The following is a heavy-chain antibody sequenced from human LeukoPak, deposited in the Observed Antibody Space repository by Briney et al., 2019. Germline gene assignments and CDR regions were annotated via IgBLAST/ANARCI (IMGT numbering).Heavy chain of an antibody. V-gene: IGHV4-30-4*08. J-gene: IGHJ4*02. CDR3: DRVLGDIVLVPAAIGFDY. CDR2: IYYSGST. D-gene: IGHD2-2*01. Sequence: SQTLSLTCTVSGGSISSGDYYWSWIRQPPGKGLEWIGYIYYSGSTYYNPSLKSRVTISVDTSKNQFSLKLSSVTAADTAVYYCDRVLGDIVLVPAAIGFDYWGQGTLVTVSS. CDR1: GGSISSGDYY.